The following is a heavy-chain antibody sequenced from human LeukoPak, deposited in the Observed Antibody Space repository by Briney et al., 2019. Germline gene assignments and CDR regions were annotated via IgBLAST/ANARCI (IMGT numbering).Heavy chain of an antibody. CDR3: ARDGTYYYDSSGSDAFDI. CDR1: GGSISSYY. D-gene: IGHD3-22*01. V-gene: IGHV4-4*07. J-gene: IGHJ3*02. CDR2: IYTSGST. Sequence: SETLSLTCTVSGGSISSYYWGWIRQPAGRGLEWIGRIYTSGSTNYNPSLKSRVTMSVDTSKNQFSLKLSSVTAADTAVYYCARDGTYYYDSSGSDAFDIWGQGTMVTVSS.